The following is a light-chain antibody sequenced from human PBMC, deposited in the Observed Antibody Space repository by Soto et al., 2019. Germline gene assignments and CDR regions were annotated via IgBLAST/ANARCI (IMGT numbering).Light chain of an antibody. CDR3: QQHGTSPWT. J-gene: IGKJ1*01. CDR1: QSVTNNY. V-gene: IGKV3-20*01. Sequence: EIVLTQSPGTLSLSPGERATLSCRASQSVTNNYLVWYQQQPGQSPRRLIYRTSIRAPGIPDRFSGSGSGTDFTLTISRLEPEDFALYYCQQHGTSPWTFGHGTKGDIK. CDR2: RTS.